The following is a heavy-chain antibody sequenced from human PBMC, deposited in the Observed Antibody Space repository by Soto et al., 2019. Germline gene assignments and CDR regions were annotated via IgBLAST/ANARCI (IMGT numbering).Heavy chain of an antibody. J-gene: IGHJ5*02. V-gene: IGHV4-59*01. CDR3: AAFYDFWSASNWFDP. CDR2: IYYSGTT. CDR1: GGSISSYY. Sequence: SETLSLTCTVSGGSISSYYWSWIRQPPGKGLNWIGYIYYSGTTNYNPSLKSRVTISVDTSKNQFSLKLSSVTAADTAVYYCAAFYDFWSASNWFDPWGQGTLVTVSS. D-gene: IGHD3-3*01.